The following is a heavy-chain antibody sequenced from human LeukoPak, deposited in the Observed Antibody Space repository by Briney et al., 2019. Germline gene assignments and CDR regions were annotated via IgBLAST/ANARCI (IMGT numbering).Heavy chain of an antibody. Sequence: ASVKVSSKASGYTFTGYYMHWVRQAPGQGLEWMGRINPNSGGTNYAQKFQGRVTMTRDTSISTAYMELSRLRSDDTAVYYCARSVRGDYVWGSYRQGFDYWGQGTLVTVSS. CDR1: GYTFTGYY. CDR3: ARSVRGDYVWGSYRQGFDY. V-gene: IGHV1-2*06. CDR2: INPNSGGT. J-gene: IGHJ4*02. D-gene: IGHD3-16*02.